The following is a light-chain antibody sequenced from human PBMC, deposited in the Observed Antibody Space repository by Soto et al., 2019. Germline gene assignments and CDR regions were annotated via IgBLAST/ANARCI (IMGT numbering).Light chain of an antibody. J-gene: IGLJ3*02. CDR2: DVS. V-gene: IGLV2-14*03. Sequence: QSALTQPPSASGSPGQSVTISCTGTPSDVGGYISVSWYQHHPGKAPRLMIFDVSKRPSGVSSRFSGSKSGNTASLTISGLQAEDEATYYCNSYRSSNNLEGVFGGGTKLPVL. CDR3: NSYRSSNNLEGV. CDR1: PSDVGGYIS.